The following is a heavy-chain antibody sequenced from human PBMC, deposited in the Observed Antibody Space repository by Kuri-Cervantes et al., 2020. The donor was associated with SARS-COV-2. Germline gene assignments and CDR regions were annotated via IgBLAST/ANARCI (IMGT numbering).Heavy chain of an antibody. Sequence: SETLSLTCPVPGGSISSHYWSWIRQPPGKGLEWIGYIYCSGSTNYNPSLKSRVTISVDTSKNQFSLKLSSVTAADTAVYYCARDEDYMDVWGKGTTVTVSS. CDR2: IYCSGST. J-gene: IGHJ6*03. CDR3: ARDEDYMDV. V-gene: IGHV4-59*11. CDR1: GGSISSHY.